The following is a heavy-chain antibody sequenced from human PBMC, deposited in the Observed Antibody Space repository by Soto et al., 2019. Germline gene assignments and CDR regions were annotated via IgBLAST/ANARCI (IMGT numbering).Heavy chain of an antibody. V-gene: IGHV1-69*08. Sequence: QAQLVQSGPEVKKPGSSVKVSCKASGGTFSSYTISWVRQAPGQGLECMGRIIPFIGVGNYAQKFQGRATITADKSTSTFYMDLSSLRSEDTAVYYCARDGGFGEFDPWGQGTLVTVSS. CDR3: ARDGGFGEFDP. J-gene: IGHJ5*02. CDR2: IIPFIGVG. CDR1: GGTFSSYT. D-gene: IGHD3-10*01.